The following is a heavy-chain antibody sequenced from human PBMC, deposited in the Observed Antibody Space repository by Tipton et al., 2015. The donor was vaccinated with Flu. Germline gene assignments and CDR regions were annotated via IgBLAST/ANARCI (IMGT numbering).Heavy chain of an antibody. D-gene: IGHD3-22*01. CDR1: GGSIIGDY. CDR2: TYHTGRT. J-gene: IGHJ1*01. V-gene: IGHV4-59*01. CDR3: ARVEDNSAAGAYFRH. Sequence: TLSLTCSVSGGSIIGDYWGWIRQPPGKGLEWIANTYHTGRTEYNPSLKSRGTLSVDTSKNQFSLRLNSVTAADAAIYYCARVEDNSAAGAYFRHWGQGPLVTVS.